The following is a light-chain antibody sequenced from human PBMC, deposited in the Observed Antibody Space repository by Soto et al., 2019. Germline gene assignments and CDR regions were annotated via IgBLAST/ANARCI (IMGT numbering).Light chain of an antibody. J-gene: IGKJ3*01. CDR3: QRPTFPPLT. CDR1: QGISSS. CDR2: DAS. Sequence: TQSPCVVSGSRGDRDTITCRASQGISSSLAWYQQKSGQAPKPLIYDASTLQSGIPSRFSGMGSGTEFSLTINSVQAEDLASYYCQRPTFPPLTFGHGTKVDNK. V-gene: IGKV1-9*01.